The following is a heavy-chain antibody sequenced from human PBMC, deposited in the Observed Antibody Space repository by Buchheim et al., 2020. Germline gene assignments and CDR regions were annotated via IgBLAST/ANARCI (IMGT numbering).Heavy chain of an antibody. Sequence: EVQLLESGGGLVRPGGSLRLSCAASGFTFNTFAMSWIRQAPGKGLECVSAISDSGGSTYYEDSVQGRFTISRDNFKNKLYLQMNGLRAEDTAVYYCSKAITIFGVSYYFYYWGQGTL. V-gene: IGHV3-23*01. CDR2: ISDSGGST. CDR1: GFTFNTFA. D-gene: IGHD3-3*01. J-gene: IGHJ4*02. CDR3: SKAITIFGVSYYFYY.